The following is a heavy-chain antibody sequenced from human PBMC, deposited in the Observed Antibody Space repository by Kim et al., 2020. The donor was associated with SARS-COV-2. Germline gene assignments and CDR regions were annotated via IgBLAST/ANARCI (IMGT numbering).Heavy chain of an antibody. Sequence: SVKVSCKASGGTFSSYAISWVRQAPGQGLEWMGGIIPIFGTANYAQKFQGRVTITADESTSTAYMELSSLRSEDTAVYYCARGGVGATPDWFDPWGQGTLVTVSS. CDR2: IIPIFGTA. CDR3: ARGGVGATPDWFDP. CDR1: GGTFSSYA. J-gene: IGHJ5*02. D-gene: IGHD1-26*01. V-gene: IGHV1-69*13.